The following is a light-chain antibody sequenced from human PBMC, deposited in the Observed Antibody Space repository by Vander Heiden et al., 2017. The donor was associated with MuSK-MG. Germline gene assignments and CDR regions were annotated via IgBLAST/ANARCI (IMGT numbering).Light chain of an antibody. Sequence: SSELTQDPAVSVALGQTVRITCQGDSLRSDYASWYQQKQGQAPVLVIYGKNNRPSGIPDRFSGSSSGNTASLTITGAQAEDEADYYWNSRDSSGNHWVFGGGTKLTVL. CDR3: NSRDSSGNHWV. CDR1: SLRSDY. J-gene: IGLJ3*02. CDR2: GKN. V-gene: IGLV3-19*01.